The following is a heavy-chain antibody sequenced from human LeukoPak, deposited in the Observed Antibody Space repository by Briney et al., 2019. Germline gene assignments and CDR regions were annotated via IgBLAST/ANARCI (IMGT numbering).Heavy chain of an antibody. CDR1: GGSISSSSYY. D-gene: IGHD6-13*01. J-gene: IGHJ6*02. Sequence: SETLSLTCTVSGGSISSSSYYWGWLRQPPGKGLEWVGSIYYSGSTYYNPSLNSRVTISVDTSKNQFSLKLSSVTAADTAVYYCARQMYSSSWYANPYYYYYGMDVWGQGTTVTVSS. CDR2: IYYSGST. CDR3: ARQMYSSSWYANPYYYYYGMDV. V-gene: IGHV4-39*01.